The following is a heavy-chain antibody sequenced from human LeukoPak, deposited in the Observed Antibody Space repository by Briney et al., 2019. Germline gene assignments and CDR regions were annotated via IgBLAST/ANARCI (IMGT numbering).Heavy chain of an antibody. CDR3: ARGPHISKSDFWMGLDYYYMDV. V-gene: IGHV3-7*01. CDR1: GFTFSSYW. D-gene: IGHD3-3*01. Sequence: PGGSLRLSCAASGFTFSSYWMSWVRQAPGKGLEWAANIKQDGSEKYYVDSVKGRFTISRDNAKNSLYLQMNSLRAEDTAVYYCARGPHISKSDFWMGLDYYYMDVWGKGTTVTVSS. J-gene: IGHJ6*03. CDR2: IKQDGSEK.